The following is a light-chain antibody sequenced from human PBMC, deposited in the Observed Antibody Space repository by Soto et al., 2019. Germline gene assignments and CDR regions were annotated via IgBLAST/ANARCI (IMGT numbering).Light chain of an antibody. CDR2: GNS. CDR1: SSNIGAAYD. Sequence: QSVLTQPLSVSGAPGQRVTISCTGSSSNIGAAYDVHWYQHLPGTAPKLLIYGNSNRPSGVPDRFSGSKSGTSASLAITGLQAEDEADYFCQSYDSSLSWVFGGGTKLTVL. CDR3: QSYDSSLSWV. J-gene: IGLJ3*02. V-gene: IGLV1-40*01.